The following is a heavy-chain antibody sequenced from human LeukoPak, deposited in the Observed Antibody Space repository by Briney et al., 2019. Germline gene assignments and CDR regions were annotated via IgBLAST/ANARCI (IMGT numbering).Heavy chain of an antibody. J-gene: IGHJ4*02. CDR3: ARASRDGYNQNFDH. CDR1: GYSLTTYY. Sequence: GESLKISCKGSGYSLTTYYIGWVRQMPGKGLEWMGIIYPGGSDTRYSPSFQGQVTISADSSTSTAYLQWSSLRASDTAMYYCARASRDGYNQNFDHWGQGTLVTVSS. CDR2: IYPGGSDT. V-gene: IGHV5-51*01. D-gene: IGHD5-24*01.